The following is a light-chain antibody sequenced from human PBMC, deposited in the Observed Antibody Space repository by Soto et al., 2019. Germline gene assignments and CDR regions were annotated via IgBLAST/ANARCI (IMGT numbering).Light chain of an antibody. J-gene: IGKJ1*01. V-gene: IGKV3-15*01. Sequence: EIVMTQSPATLSVSPGERASLSCRASQSVSSNLAWYQYTPGQAPRLLIYGASTRATGMPGRFSGSGSGTEFTLTISSLQSEDFAVYYCQQYNNWPPWTFGQGTKVDIK. CDR2: GAS. CDR3: QQYNNWPPWT. CDR1: QSVSSN.